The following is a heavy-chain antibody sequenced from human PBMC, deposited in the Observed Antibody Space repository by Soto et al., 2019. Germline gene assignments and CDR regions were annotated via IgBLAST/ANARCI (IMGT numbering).Heavy chain of an antibody. Sequence: QVQLQQWGAGLLKPSETLSLTCAVYGGSFSGYYWSWIRQPPGKGLECIGEINHSGSTNYNPSLKSRVTISVDTSKNQFSLKLSSVTVADTAVYYCARQMTTVTPIDYWGQGTLVTVSS. J-gene: IGHJ4*02. CDR3: ARQMTTVTPIDY. V-gene: IGHV4-34*01. D-gene: IGHD4-17*01. CDR2: INHSGST. CDR1: GGSFSGYY.